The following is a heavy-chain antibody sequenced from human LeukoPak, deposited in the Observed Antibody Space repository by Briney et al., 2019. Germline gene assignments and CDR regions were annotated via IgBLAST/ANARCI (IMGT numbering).Heavy chain of an antibody. D-gene: IGHD4-11*01. Sequence: GSLRLSCAASGFTFSSYWMSWVRQAPGKGLEWVANIKQDGSEKYYVDSVKGRFTISRDNAKNSLYLQMNSLRAEDTAVYYCARDSGGKYSNYVGYWGQGTLVTVSS. V-gene: IGHV3-7*01. CDR1: GFTFSSYW. J-gene: IGHJ4*02. CDR2: IKQDGSEK. CDR3: ARDSGGKYSNYVGY.